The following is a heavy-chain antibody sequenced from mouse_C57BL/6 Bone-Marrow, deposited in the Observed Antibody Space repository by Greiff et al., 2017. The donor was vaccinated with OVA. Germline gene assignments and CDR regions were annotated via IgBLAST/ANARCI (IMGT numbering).Heavy chain of an antibody. D-gene: IGHD2-3*01. Sequence: VQLQQSGPELVKPGASVKMSCKASGYTFTDYNMHWVKQSHGKSLEWIGYINPNNGGTSYNQKFKGKATLTVNKSSSTAYMELRSLTSEESAVYYCARKVYDGYYGYFDYWGQGTTLTVSS. J-gene: IGHJ2*01. CDR3: ARKVYDGYYGYFDY. V-gene: IGHV1-22*01. CDR1: GYTFTDYN. CDR2: INPNNGGT.